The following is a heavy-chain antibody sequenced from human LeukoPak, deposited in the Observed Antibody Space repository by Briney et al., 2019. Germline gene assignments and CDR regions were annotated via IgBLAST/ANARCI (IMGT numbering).Heavy chain of an antibody. J-gene: IGHJ4*02. CDR2: IYYTGST. CDR1: GDSVSSGSSY. CDR3: ARDPITMIGTHFDY. Sequence: SETLSLTCTVSGDSVSSGSSYWSWIRQPPGKGLEWIGYIYYTGSTKYNTSLKSRVTISVDTSKNQFSLRVTSVTAADTAVYYCARDPITMIGTHFDYWGQGTLVTVSS. D-gene: IGHD3-10*02. V-gene: IGHV4-61*01.